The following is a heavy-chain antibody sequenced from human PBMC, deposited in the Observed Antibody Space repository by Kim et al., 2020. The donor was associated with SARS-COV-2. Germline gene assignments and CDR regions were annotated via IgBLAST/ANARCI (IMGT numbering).Heavy chain of an antibody. CDR3: ARQPYSSSWYFDY. Sequence: SETLSLTCTVSGGSISSSSYYWGWIRQPPGKGLEWIGSIYYSGSTYYNPSLKSRVTISVDTSKNQFSLKLSSVTAADTAVYYCARQPYSSSWYFDYWGQGTLVTVSS. V-gene: IGHV4-39*01. CDR1: GGSISSSSYY. D-gene: IGHD6-13*01. CDR2: IYYSGST. J-gene: IGHJ4*02.